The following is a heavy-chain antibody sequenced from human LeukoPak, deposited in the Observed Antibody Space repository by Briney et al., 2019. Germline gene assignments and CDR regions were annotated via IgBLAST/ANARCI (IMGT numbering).Heavy chain of an antibody. Sequence: KPSETLSLTCAVYGGSFSGYYWSWIRQPPGKGLEWIGEINHSGSTNYNPSLKSRVTISVDTSKNQFSLKLSSVTAADTAVYYCARGSAAAGTGYWGQGTLATVSS. J-gene: IGHJ4*02. CDR1: GGSFSGYY. D-gene: IGHD6-13*01. CDR2: INHSGST. CDR3: ARGSAAAGTGY. V-gene: IGHV4-34*01.